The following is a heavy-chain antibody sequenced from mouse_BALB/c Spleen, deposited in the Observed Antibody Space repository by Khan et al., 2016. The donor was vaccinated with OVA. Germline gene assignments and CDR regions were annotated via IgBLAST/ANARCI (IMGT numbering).Heavy chain of an antibody. D-gene: IGHD2-4*01. CDR1: GYTFTAYD. J-gene: IGHJ4*01. V-gene: IGHV1S56*01. CDR2: FYPGDDST. Sequence: VQLQESGPELVKPGASVKISCKVSGYTFTAYDINCVRQRPAQGLVWIGWFYPGDDSTEYNENLRGKATLTADKSSNTAYLQLSSLTSEKSAVYFCARDGLRGVAMDYWGQGTSVSVSS. CDR3: ARDGLRGVAMDY.